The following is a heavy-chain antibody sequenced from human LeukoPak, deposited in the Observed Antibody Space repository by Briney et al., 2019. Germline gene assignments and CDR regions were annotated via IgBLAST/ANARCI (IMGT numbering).Heavy chain of an antibody. V-gene: IGHV4-31*03. CDR2: IYYSGST. J-gene: IGHJ5*02. D-gene: IGHD3-10*01. CDR1: GGSISSGGYY. Sequence: SQTLSLTCTVSGGSISSGGYYWSWIRQHPGKGLEWIGYIYYSGSTYYNPSLKSRVTISVDTSKNQFSLKLSSVTAADTAVYYCARDIPLRDGSGSYSWFDPWGQGTLVTVSS. CDR3: ARDIPLRDGSGSYSWFDP.